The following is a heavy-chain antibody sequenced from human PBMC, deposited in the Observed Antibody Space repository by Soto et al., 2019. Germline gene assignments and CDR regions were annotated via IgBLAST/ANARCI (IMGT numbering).Heavy chain of an antibody. CDR3: VKDHCGGDCYSNPYFEY. Sequence: PGGSLRLSCSASGFTFSTYGIHWVRQAPGKGLEWLAVIWYDGSKKYYADSVQGRFTISRDNSKNTGYLQMNSLRAEDTAVYYCVKDHCGGDCYSNPYFEYWGQGTLVTVSS. CDR1: GFTFSTYG. J-gene: IGHJ4*02. D-gene: IGHD2-21*02. CDR2: IWYDGSKK. V-gene: IGHV3-33*06.